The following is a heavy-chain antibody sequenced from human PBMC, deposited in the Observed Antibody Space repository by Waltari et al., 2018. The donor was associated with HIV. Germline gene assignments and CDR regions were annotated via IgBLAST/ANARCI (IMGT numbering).Heavy chain of an antibody. D-gene: IGHD3-16*01. CDR1: GFTFSSYA. V-gene: IGHV3-23*01. CDR3: LGLYYYGMDV. CDR2: MSDSGGST. Sequence: EVQLLESGGGLVQPGGSLRLSCAASGFTFSSYAMSWVRQAPGKGLEWVSVMSDSGGSTYYADSVKGRFTISRDNSKNTLYLQMNSLRAEDTVVYYCLGLYYYGMDVWGQGTTVTVSS. J-gene: IGHJ6*02.